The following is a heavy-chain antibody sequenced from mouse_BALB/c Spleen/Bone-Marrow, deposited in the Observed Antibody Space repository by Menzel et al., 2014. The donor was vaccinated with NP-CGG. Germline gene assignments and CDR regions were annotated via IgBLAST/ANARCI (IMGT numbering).Heavy chain of an antibody. J-gene: IGHJ3*01. CDR3: ARATTAGLAY. CDR1: GYTFTDYN. Sequence: VQLQQPGPELVKPGASVKISCKASGYTFTDYNMHWVKQSHGKSLEWIGYIYPYNGGTGYNQKFKSKATLTVDNSSSTAYMELRSLTSEDSAVYYCARATTAGLAYWGQGTLVTVSA. V-gene: IGHV1S29*02. CDR2: IYPYNGGT. D-gene: IGHD1-2*01.